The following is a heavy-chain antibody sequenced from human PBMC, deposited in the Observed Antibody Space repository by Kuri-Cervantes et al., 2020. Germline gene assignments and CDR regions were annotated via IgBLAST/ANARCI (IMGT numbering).Heavy chain of an antibody. CDR1: GFTFNGYG. Sequence: GESLKISCAASGFTFNGYGMHWVRQAPGKGLEVVSDVSGSGRDTYYTDSVKGRFTISRDNSKNTLYLQMNSLRAEDTAVYYCAKEDYAMNYWGQGTLVTVSS. J-gene: IGHJ4*02. V-gene: IGHV3-23*01. CDR2: VSGSGRDT. D-gene: IGHD3-16*01. CDR3: AKEDYAMNY.